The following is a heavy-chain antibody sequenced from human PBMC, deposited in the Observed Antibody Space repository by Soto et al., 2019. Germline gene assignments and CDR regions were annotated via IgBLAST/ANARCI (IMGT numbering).Heavy chain of an antibody. J-gene: IGHJ4*02. V-gene: IGHV3-23*01. CDR3: ARDGVSSTEYSWIYGTYFDH. D-gene: IGHD2-21*01. Sequence: GSLRLSCTASGFTFSTHAMTWVRQAPGKGLEWVSGLSDSGDSIYYADSVKGRFTISRDSTKQTLYLQMNSLRPDDTAMYYCARDGVSSTEYSWIYGTYFDHWCLGA. CDR1: GFTFSTHA. CDR2: LSDSGDSI.